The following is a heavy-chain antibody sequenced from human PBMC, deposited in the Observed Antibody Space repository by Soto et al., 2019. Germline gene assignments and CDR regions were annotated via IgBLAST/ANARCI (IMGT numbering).Heavy chain of an antibody. V-gene: IGHV4-39*01. D-gene: IGHD5-18*01. CDR1: GGSISSGSYY. CDR3: ARRSPDTAMVTSDY. J-gene: IGHJ4*02. CDR2: VYYSGST. Sequence: QLQLQESGPGLVKPSETLSLTCTVSGGSISSGSYYWGWIRQPPGKGLEWIGSVYYSGSTYYNPSLKSRVTISVDTSKTQFSLKLSSVTAADTAVYYCARRSPDTAMVTSDYWGQGTLVTVSS.